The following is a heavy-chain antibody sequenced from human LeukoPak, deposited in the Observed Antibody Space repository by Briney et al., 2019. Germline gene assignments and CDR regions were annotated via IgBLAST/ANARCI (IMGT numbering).Heavy chain of an antibody. D-gene: IGHD4-11*01. V-gene: IGHV3-23*01. CDR2: INNDGDNT. CDR3: VRDAAYSAFNM. CDR1: GFTFRTYA. J-gene: IGHJ3*02. Sequence: GGSLRLSCAASGFTFRTYAMSWVRQTPGKGLEWVSAINNDGDNTYYADSVKGRFSVSRDNSKNTLHLQMNSLRAEDTAKYYCVRDAAYSAFNMWGQGTMVTVSS.